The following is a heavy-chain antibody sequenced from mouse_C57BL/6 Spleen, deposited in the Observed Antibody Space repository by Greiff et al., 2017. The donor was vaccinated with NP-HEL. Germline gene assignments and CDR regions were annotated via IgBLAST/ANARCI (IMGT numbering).Heavy chain of an antibody. Sequence: VQLQQPGAELVMPGASVKLSCKASGYTFTSYWMHWVKQRPGQGLEWIGEIDPSDSYTNYNQKFKGKSTLTVAKSSSTAYMQLSSLTSEDSAVYYCARGYYGSRLFAYWGQGTLVTVSA. CDR3: ARGYYGSRLFAY. CDR2: IDPSDSYT. D-gene: IGHD1-1*01. CDR1: GYTFTSYW. V-gene: IGHV1-69*01. J-gene: IGHJ3*01.